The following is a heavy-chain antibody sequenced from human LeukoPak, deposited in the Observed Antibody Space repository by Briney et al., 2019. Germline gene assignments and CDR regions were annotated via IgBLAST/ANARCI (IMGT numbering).Heavy chain of an antibody. D-gene: IGHD3-22*01. CDR1: GFTFSSYA. CDR3: AKDTGDYYDSSGYYYPIGYYYYGMDV. V-gene: IGHV3-23*01. Sequence: GGSLRLSCAASGFTFSSYAMSWVRQAPGKGLEWVSAISGSGGSTYYADSVKGRFTISRDNSKNTLYLQMNSLRAEDTAVYYCAKDTGDYYDSSGYYYPIGYYYYGMDVWGQGTTVTVSS. CDR2: ISGSGGST. J-gene: IGHJ6*02.